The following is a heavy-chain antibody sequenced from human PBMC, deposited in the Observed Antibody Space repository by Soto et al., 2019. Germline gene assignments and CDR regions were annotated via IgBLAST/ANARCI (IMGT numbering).Heavy chain of an antibody. CDR3: AKDIGYCSGTTCYHPGMDV. V-gene: IGHV3-30*18. D-gene: IGHD2-2*01. Sequence: GGSLRLSCAVTKLTFSSYGMHWVRQAPGKGLEWVAVISHDGVNKKYGDSVKGRFTISRDNSKKTLYLQMNSLRSEDTAVYYCAKDIGYCSGTTCYHPGMDVWGQGTTVTVSS. CDR2: ISHDGVNK. CDR1: KLTFSSYG. J-gene: IGHJ6*02.